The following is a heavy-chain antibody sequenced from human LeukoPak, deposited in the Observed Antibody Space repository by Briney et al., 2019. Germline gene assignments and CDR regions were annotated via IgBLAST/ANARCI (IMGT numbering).Heavy chain of an antibody. CDR2: IYPNSGDT. D-gene: IGHD3-10*01. V-gene: IGHV1-2*02. CDR3: AEEGGTSGSGRKYFDY. Sequence: GASVKVSCKASEYTFSGSYIHWVRQAPGQGLEWMGWIYPNSGDTRYAQKFQGRVTMTGDTSITTAYMELSRLTSDDTAVYYCAEEGGTSGSGRKYFDYWGPGTLVTVSS. J-gene: IGHJ4*02. CDR1: EYTFSGSY.